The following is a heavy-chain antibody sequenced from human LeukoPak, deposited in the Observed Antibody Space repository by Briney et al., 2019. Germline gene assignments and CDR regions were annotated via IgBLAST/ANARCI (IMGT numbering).Heavy chain of an antibody. CDR1: GGSISSGGYS. CDR3: AVALAGSYGVLYFQH. J-gene: IGHJ1*01. CDR2: IYHSGST. V-gene: IGHV4-30-2*01. D-gene: IGHD1-26*01. Sequence: SQTLSLTCTVYGGSISSGGYSSSWIRQPPGKGLEWIGYIYHSGSTYYNSSLKSRVTISLDRSKNQFSLKLSSVTAADSAVYYWAVALAGSYGVLYFQHWRQGTLVTVSS.